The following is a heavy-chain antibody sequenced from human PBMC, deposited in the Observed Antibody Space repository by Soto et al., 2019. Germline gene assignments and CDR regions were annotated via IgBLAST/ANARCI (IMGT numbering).Heavy chain of an antibody. CDR1: GGSISSGGYY. CDR3: ARYYYDSSGYYPTFDY. J-gene: IGHJ4*02. CDR2: IYYSGST. D-gene: IGHD3-22*01. Sequence: QVQLQESGPGLVKPTQTLSLTCTVSGGSISSGGYYWSWIRQHPGKGLEWIGYIYYSGSTYYNPSLKSRVTISVDTSKNQFSLKLSSVTAADTAVYYCARYYYDSSGYYPTFDYWGQGTLVTVSS. V-gene: IGHV4-31*03.